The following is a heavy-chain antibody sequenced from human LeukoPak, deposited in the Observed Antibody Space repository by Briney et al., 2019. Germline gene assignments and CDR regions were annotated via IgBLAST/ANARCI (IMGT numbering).Heavy chain of an antibody. CDR1: GDSFSSNSAA. CDR3: ARDLDGEKYYDILTGYYVSSYFDY. D-gene: IGHD3-9*01. J-gene: IGHJ4*02. Sequence: SQTLSLTCAISGDSFSSNSAAWNWIRQSPSRGLEWLVRTYYRSKWYNDYAVSVKSRITINPDTSKNQFSLQLNSVTPEDTAVYYCARDLDGEKYYDILTGYYVSSYFDYWGQGTLVTVSS. CDR2: TYYRSKWYN. V-gene: IGHV6-1*01.